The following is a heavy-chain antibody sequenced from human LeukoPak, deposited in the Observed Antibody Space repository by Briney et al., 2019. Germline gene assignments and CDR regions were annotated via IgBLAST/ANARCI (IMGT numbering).Heavy chain of an antibody. Sequence: ASVKVSCKASGYTFTSYYMHGVRQAPGQGLEWMGIINPSGGSTSYAQKFQDRVTMTRDTSTSTVCMELRSLRSEDTAVYSCARDRITMIVVAKRNWLDPWGQGTLVTVSS. V-gene: IGHV1-46*01. CDR1: GYTFTSYY. D-gene: IGHD3-22*01. CDR2: INPSGGST. J-gene: IGHJ5*02. CDR3: ARDRITMIVVAKRNWLDP.